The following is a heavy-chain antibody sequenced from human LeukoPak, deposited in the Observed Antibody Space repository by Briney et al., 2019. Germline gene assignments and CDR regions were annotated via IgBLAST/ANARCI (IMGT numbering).Heavy chain of an antibody. Sequence: SETLSLTCTVSGGSISSSSYYWGWIRQPPGKGLEWIGNIYYSGSTYYNPSLKSRVSVSVDTSKNQFYLELCSVTDDDTAVYHCATGPWELLDSWGQGTLVTVSS. D-gene: IGHD1-26*01. CDR2: IYYSGST. CDR1: GGSISSSSYY. V-gene: IGHV4-39*01. CDR3: ATGPWELLDS. J-gene: IGHJ4*02.